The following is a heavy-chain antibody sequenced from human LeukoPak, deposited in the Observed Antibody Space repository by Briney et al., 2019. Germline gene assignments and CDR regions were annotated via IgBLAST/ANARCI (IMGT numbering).Heavy chain of an antibody. J-gene: IGHJ6*03. CDR3: ARSPGMAPYHYYYYMDV. V-gene: IGHV1-18*01. CDR1: GYTFTSYG. Sequence: ASVKVSCKASGYTFTSYGISWVRQAPGQGLEWMGWISAYNGNTNYAQKLQGRVTMTTDTSTSTAYMELRSLRSDDTAVYYCARSPGMAPYHYYYYMDVWGKGTTVTVSS. D-gene: IGHD6-13*01. CDR2: ISAYNGNT.